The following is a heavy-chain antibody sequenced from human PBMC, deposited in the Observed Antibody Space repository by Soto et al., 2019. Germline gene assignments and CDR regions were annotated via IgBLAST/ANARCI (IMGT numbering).Heavy chain of an antibody. CDR3: ARGRDYYDSLLGN. V-gene: IGHV1-18*04. CDR2: ISAYNGNT. Sequence: XAVKGSCKASGYTFTSYGIRWVRQAPGQGLEWMGWISAYNGNTNYAQKLQGRVTMTTDTSTSTAYMELRSLRSDDTAVYYCARGRDYYDSLLGNWGQGTLVTVSS. CDR1: GYTFTSYG. J-gene: IGHJ4*02. D-gene: IGHD3-22*01.